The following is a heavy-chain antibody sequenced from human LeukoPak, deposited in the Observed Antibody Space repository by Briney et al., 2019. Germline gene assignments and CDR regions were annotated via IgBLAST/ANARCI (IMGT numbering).Heavy chain of an antibody. CDR2: IRSSGSPI. CDR1: GLTVSSNH. J-gene: IGHJ4*02. Sequence: GGSLRLSCAASGLTVSSNHMSWVRQAPGKGLEWVSYIRSSGSPIYYADSVRGRFTISRDNAKNSLYLQMNSLRDEDTAVYYCVRDPDALDFWGQGTPVTVSS. CDR3: VRDPDALDF. V-gene: IGHV3-48*02.